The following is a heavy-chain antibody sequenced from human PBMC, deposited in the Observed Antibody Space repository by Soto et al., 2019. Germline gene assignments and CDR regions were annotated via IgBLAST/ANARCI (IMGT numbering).Heavy chain of an antibody. CDR2: IYYSGST. CDR1: GGSVSSGSYY. Sequence: SETLSLTCTVSGGSVSSGSYYWSWIRQPPGKGLEWIGYIYYSGSTNYNPSLKSRVTISVDTSKNQFSLKLSSVTAADTAVYYCAREASSGYYYVSYWGQGTLVTVSS. CDR3: AREASSGYYYVSY. J-gene: IGHJ4*02. D-gene: IGHD3-22*01. V-gene: IGHV4-61*01.